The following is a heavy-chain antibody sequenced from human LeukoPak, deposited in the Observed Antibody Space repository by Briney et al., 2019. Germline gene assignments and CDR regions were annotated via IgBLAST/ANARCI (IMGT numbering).Heavy chain of an antibody. J-gene: IGHJ5*02. D-gene: IGHD3-22*01. CDR3: AREGVHYFDSSGYFPAYFDP. CDR2: IYSGGDT. Sequence: GGSLRLSCAASGFSVSSNYMSWVRQAPGKGLEWVSVIYSGGDTYYADSVKGRFTISRDSSKNTLYLQMNSLRAEDTAVYYCAREGVHYFDSSGYFPAYFDPWGQGTLVTVSA. CDR1: GFSVSSNY. V-gene: IGHV3-53*01.